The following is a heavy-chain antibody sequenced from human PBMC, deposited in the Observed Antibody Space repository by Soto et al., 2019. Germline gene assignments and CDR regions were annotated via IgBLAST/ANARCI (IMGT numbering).Heavy chain of an antibody. V-gene: IGHV2-5*02. D-gene: IGHD2-21*02. CDR1: AFSLSTGGVG. CDR2: IYWDDDK. J-gene: IGHJ6*02. CDR3: IQSRCGGDCLQSYASYYYYGMDV. Sequence: SGPTLVNPTQTLTLTCAFSAFSLSTGGVGVGWIRQPPGKALEWLALIYWDDDKRYSPSLRSRLTITKDTSKNQVVLTMTNMDPVDTATYYCIQSRCGGDCLQSYASYYYYGMDVWGQGTTVTVSS.